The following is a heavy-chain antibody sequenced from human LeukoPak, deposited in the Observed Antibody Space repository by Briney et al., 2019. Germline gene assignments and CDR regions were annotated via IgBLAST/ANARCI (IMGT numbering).Heavy chain of an antibody. Sequence: SETLSLTCTVSGVSISSYYWSWLRQPPGKGLEWIGYIYYSGSTNYNPSLKSRVTISVDTSKNQFSLKLSSVTAADTAVYYCARDGVVTTSGAFDIWGQGTMVTVSS. CDR3: ARDGVVTTSGAFDI. CDR1: GVSISSYY. V-gene: IGHV4-59*01. D-gene: IGHD3-3*01. J-gene: IGHJ3*02. CDR2: IYYSGST.